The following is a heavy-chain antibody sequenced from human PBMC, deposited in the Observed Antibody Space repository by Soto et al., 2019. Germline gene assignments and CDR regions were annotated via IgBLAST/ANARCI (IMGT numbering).Heavy chain of an antibody. D-gene: IGHD1-1*01. V-gene: IGHV3-11*06. J-gene: IGHJ4*02. CDR3: VRANWNVDY. CDR1: GFTFSRYY. CDR2: ISSAGDYT. Sequence: GGSLRLSCAASGFTFSRYYMTWARQAPGEGLEWISYISSAGDYTDYADSVKGRFTISRDNTRDSLFLQMNSLRVEDTAVYYCVRANWNVDYWGRGTRVTVSS.